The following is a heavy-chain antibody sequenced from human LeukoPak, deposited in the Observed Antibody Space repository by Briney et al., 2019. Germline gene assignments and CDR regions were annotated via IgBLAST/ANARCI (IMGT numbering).Heavy chain of an antibody. D-gene: IGHD1-26*01. V-gene: IGHV4-39*01. CDR1: GGXISSSSYY. CDR3: ARKISGAKGYFDY. CDR2: ISYSGST. Sequence: SETLSLTCIVSGGXISSSSYYWGWIRQPPGKGLQWIGSISYSGSTYYNPSLKSRVTISVDRSKNQFSLELSSVTAADTAVYYCARKISGAKGYFDYWGQGNLVTVSS. J-gene: IGHJ4*02.